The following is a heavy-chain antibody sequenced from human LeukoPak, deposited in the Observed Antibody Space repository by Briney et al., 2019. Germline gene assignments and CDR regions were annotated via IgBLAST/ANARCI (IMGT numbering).Heavy chain of an antibody. Sequence: GGSLRLSCAASGFTFSSYAMSWVRQAPGKGLQWVAGISSSGDSTTYADCVKGRFSNSRDNAKNPLYLQRNSLKAEDTAVYFCAKRGVVIRVILVGFHKEAYYFDSWGQGALVTVSS. V-gene: IGHV3-23*01. CDR2: ISSSGDST. CDR1: GFTFSSYA. J-gene: IGHJ4*02. CDR3: AKRGVVIRVILVGFHKEAYYFDS. D-gene: IGHD3-22*01.